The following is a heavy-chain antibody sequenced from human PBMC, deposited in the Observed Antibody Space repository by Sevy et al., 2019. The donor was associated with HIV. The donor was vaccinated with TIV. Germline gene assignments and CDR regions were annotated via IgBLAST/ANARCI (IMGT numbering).Heavy chain of an antibody. D-gene: IGHD6-19*01. Sequence: SETLSLTCAVSGLCMTGSYWWSWVRQSPGKGLEWLGDMYHKGTTNYNPSLKSRVTISIDKSKSQFSLKINSITAADTGLYFCAAVAGTDILGYYYQHWGRGPQVTVSS. CDR2: MYHKGTT. CDR3: AAVAGTDILGYYYQH. V-gene: IGHV4-4*02. CDR1: GLCMTGSYW. J-gene: IGHJ4*02.